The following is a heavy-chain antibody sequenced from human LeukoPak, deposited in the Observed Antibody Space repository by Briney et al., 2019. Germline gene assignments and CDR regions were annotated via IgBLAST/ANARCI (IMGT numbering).Heavy chain of an antibody. Sequence: SETLSLTCTVSGGSISSSSYYWGWIRQPPGKGLEWIGSIYYSGSTYYNPSLKGRVTISVDTSKNQFSLKLSSVTAADTAVYYCARRGGSGSYYPWYFDYWGQGTLVTVSS. J-gene: IGHJ4*02. D-gene: IGHD3-10*01. CDR2: IYYSGST. V-gene: IGHV4-39*01. CDR1: GGSISSSSYY. CDR3: ARRGGSGSYYPWYFDY.